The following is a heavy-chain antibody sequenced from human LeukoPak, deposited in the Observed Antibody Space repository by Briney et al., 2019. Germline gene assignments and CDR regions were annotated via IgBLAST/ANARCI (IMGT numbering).Heavy chain of an antibody. CDR2: MKQDGSEK. CDR3: ARIAVALDY. V-gene: IGHV3-7*01. CDR1: GFSFSSYW. J-gene: IGHJ4*02. D-gene: IGHD6-19*01. Sequence: WGSLRLSCAASGFSFSSYWMSWVRQAPGKGLEWVANMKQDGSEKYYVDSVKGRFTISRDNAKNSLYLQMNSLRAEDTAVYYCARIAVALDYWGQGTLVTVSS.